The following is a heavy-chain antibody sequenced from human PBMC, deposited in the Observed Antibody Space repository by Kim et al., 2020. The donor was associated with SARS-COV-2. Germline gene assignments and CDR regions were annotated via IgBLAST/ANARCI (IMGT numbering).Heavy chain of an antibody. CDR3: ARDYGYGDYVSAFDI. Sequence: SETLSLTCTVSGGSISSYYWSWIRQPPGKGLEWIGYIYYSGSTNYNPSLKSRVTISVDTSKNQFSLKLSSVTAADTAVYYCARDYGYGDYVSAFDIWGQG. J-gene: IGHJ3*02. D-gene: IGHD4-17*01. CDR2: IYYSGST. CDR1: GGSISSYY. V-gene: IGHV4-59*01.